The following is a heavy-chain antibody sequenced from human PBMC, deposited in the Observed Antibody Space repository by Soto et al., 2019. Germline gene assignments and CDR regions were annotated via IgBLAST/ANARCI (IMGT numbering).Heavy chain of an antibody. J-gene: IGHJ4*02. V-gene: IGHV4-31*03. D-gene: IGHD6-13*01. CDR3: ATTSGIALPVES. CDR2: IHYSGST. Sequence: PSETLSLTCTVSGGSITSNSYYWNWIRQHPGKGLEWIGYIHYSGSTYYNPSLKSRITISVDSSKSQFSLKLTSVTAADTAVYYCATTSGIALPVESWGQGTQVTV. CDR1: GGSITSNSYY.